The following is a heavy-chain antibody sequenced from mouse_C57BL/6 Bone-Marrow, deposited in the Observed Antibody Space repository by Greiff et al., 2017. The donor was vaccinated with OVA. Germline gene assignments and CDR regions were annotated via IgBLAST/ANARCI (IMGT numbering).Heavy chain of an antibody. V-gene: IGHV1-42*01. CDR1: GYSFTGYY. J-gene: IGHJ3*01. CDR2: INPSTGGT. D-gene: IGHD4-1*01. Sequence: VQLQQSGPELVKPGASVKISCKASGYSFTGYYMNWVKQSPEKSLEWIGEINPSTGGTTYNQKFKAKATLTVDKSSSTAYMQLKSLTSEDSAVYDCAKLGRGTPGFADWGQGTLVTVSA. CDR3: AKLGRGTPGFAD.